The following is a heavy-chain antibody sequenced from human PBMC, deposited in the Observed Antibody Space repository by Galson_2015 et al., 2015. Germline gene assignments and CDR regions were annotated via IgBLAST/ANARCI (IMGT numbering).Heavy chain of an antibody. CDR2: ISNSGTS. CDR1: GGSFSNYY. CDR3: AGFYGSGSHTWFDP. D-gene: IGHD3-10*01. V-gene: IGHV4-4*08. Sequence: SETLSLTCSVSGGSFSNYYWSWIRQPPGKGLEWLGHISNSGTSNYNPSLKSRATISLDTSKNQVSLKLTFVTAAVTAVYFFAGFYGSGSHTWFDPWGQGTLVTGSS. J-gene: IGHJ5*02.